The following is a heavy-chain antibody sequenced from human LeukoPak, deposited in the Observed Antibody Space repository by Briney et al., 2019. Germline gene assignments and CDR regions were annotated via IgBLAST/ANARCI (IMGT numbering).Heavy chain of an antibody. CDR2: IYTSGST. Sequence: PSETLSLTCTVSNGSISSYYWSWIRQPAGKGLEWIGRIYTSGSTNYNPSLKSRVTMSVDTSKNQFSLKLSSVTAADTAVYYCARDFEYCSGGSCLDAFDIWGQGTMVTVSS. D-gene: IGHD2-15*01. V-gene: IGHV4-4*07. CDR1: NGSISSYY. J-gene: IGHJ3*02. CDR3: ARDFEYCSGGSCLDAFDI.